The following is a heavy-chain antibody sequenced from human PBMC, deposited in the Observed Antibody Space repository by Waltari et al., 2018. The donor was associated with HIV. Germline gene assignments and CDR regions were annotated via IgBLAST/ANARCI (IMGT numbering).Heavy chain of an antibody. CDR3: TYCSGGSCYWSAY. Sequence: EVQLVESGGGLVKPGGSLGLSCAAFGFTFSNAGRSWVGQAPGKGLEGGGRIKSKTDGGTTDYAAPVKGRFTITRDDSKNTLYLQMNSLKTEDTAVYYCTYCSGGSCYWSAYWGRGTLVTVSS. D-gene: IGHD2-15*01. V-gene: IGHV3-15*01. CDR1: GFTFSNAG. J-gene: IGHJ4*02. CDR2: IKSKTDGGTT.